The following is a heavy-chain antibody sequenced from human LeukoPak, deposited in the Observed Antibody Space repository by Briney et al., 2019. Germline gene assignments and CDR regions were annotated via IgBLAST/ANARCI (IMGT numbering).Heavy chain of an antibody. CDR3: ASSIAVAGTIY. CDR1: GFTVSSNY. Sequence: GGSLRLSCAASGFTVSSNYMSWVRQAPGKGLEWVSVIYSGGSTYYADSVKGRFTISRDNSKNTLYLQMNSLRAEDTAVYYLASSIAVAGTIYWGQGTLVTVSS. J-gene: IGHJ4*02. D-gene: IGHD6-19*01. V-gene: IGHV3-53*01. CDR2: IYSGGST.